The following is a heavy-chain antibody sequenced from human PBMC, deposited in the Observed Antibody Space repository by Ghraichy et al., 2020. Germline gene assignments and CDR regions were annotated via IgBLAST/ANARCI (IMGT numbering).Heavy chain of an antibody. CDR3: AIAGDWDYYYYYGMDV. CDR2: ISSSSSTI. J-gene: IGHJ6*02. D-gene: IGHD3-16*01. V-gene: IGHV3-48*02. Sequence: GGSLRLSCVASGFTFSSYSMNWVRQAPGKGLEWVSYISSSSSTIYYADSVKGRFTISRDNAKNSLYLQMNSLRDEDTAVYYCAIAGDWDYYYYYGMDVWGQGTTVTVSS. CDR1: GFTFSSYS.